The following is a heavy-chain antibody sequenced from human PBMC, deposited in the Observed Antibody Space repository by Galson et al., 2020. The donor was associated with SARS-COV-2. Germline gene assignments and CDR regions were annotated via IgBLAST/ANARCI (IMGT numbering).Heavy chain of an antibody. CDR1: GFTFSSYG. Sequence: TGGSLRLSCAASGFTFSSYGMHWVRQAPGKGLEWVAVISYDGSNKYYADSVKGRFTISRDNSKNTLYLQMNSLRAEDTAVYYCAKDGAYYDFWGGLGTGLNYYYGMDVWGQGTTVTVSS. V-gene: IGHV3-30*18. D-gene: IGHD3-3*01. CDR3: AKDGAYYDFWGGLGTGLNYYYGMDV. J-gene: IGHJ6*02. CDR2: ISYDGSNK.